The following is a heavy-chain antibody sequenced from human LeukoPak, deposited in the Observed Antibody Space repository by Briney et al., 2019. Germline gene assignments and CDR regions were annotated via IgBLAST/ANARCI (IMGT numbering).Heavy chain of an antibody. CDR1: GFTVSSNY. V-gene: IGHV3-23*01. Sequence: PGGSLRLSCAASGFTVSSNYMSWVRQAPGKGLEWVSAISGSGGSTYYADSVKGRFTISRDNSKNTLYLQMNSLRAEDTAVYYCAKEGRITMVRGYYFDYWGQGTLVTVSS. D-gene: IGHD3-10*01. CDR2: ISGSGGST. CDR3: AKEGRITMVRGYYFDY. J-gene: IGHJ4*02.